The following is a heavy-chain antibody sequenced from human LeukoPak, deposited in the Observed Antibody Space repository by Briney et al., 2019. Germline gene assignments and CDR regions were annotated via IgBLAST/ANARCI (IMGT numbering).Heavy chain of an antibody. CDR3: ARGWMKDAFDI. D-gene: IGHD5-12*01. CDR2: IYYSGST. V-gene: IGHV4-59*01. Sequence: PSETLSLTCTVSGGSISSYYWSWIRQPPGKGLEWIGYIYYSGSTNYNPSLKSRVTISVDTSKNQFFLKLSSVTAADTAVYYCARGWMKDAFDIWGQGTMVTVSS. CDR1: GGSISSYY. J-gene: IGHJ3*02.